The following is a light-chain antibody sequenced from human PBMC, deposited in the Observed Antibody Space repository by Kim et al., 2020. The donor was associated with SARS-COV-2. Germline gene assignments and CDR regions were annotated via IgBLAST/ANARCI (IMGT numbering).Light chain of an antibody. Sequence: EMAMTQSPATLSVSPGERATLSCRASLSVSSNLAWYQQKPGQAPRLLIYGASTRATGVPARFSGSGSGTEFTLTISSLQSEDFALYYCQQYNNWVTFGGGTKVDIK. CDR1: LSVSSN. V-gene: IGKV3-15*01. J-gene: IGKJ4*01. CDR3: QQYNNWVT. CDR2: GAS.